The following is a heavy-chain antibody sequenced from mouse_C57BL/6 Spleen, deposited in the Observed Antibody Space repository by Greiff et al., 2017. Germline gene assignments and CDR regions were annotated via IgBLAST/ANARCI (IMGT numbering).Heavy chain of an antibody. Sequence: EVQGVESGGGLVKPGGSLQLSCAASGFTFSDYGMHLVRQAPEKGLEWVAYISSGSSTIYYADTVKGRFTISRDNAKNTLFLQMTSLRSEDTAMYYCARDIISDDGYPDYWGQGTTLTVSS. CDR2: ISSGSSTI. CDR3: ARDIISDDGYPDY. CDR1: GFTFSDYG. J-gene: IGHJ2*01. V-gene: IGHV5-17*01. D-gene: IGHD2-3*01.